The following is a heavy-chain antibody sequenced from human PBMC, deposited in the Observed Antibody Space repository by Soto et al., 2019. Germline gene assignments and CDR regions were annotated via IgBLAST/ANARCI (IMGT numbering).Heavy chain of an antibody. CDR3: ARGKTNVYALDV. Sequence: EVQLVESGGDLFHPGGSLKLSFAAPGFTFSSSWMTWFRQLPGKGLVWVSRIKGDGSSTNSADSLQGRFTISRDNAKSTLYLQMNSLRAEDTAVYYCARGKTNVYALDVWGQGTAVTVSS. J-gene: IGHJ6*02. V-gene: IGHV3-74*01. CDR2: IKGDGSST. CDR1: GFTFSSSW.